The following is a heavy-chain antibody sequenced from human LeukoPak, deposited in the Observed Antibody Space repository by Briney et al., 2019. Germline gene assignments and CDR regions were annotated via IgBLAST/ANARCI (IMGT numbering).Heavy chain of an antibody. V-gene: IGHV3-53*01. CDR2: IYSGGGT. D-gene: IGHD3-3*01. Sequence: GGSLRLSCASSGFTVTNNCMSWVRQAPGKGLEWVSVIYSGGGTYYTDSVKGRFSISRDNSKNTLYLQMNSLRAEDTAVYYCARGAIYGDQGYGGQGTLVTVSS. J-gene: IGHJ4*02. CDR3: ARGAIYGDQGY. CDR1: GFTVTNNC.